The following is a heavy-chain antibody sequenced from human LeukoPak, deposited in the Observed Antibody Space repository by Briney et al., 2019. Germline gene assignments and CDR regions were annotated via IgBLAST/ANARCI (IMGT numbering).Heavy chain of an antibody. J-gene: IGHJ6*03. CDR3: ARDWGQYNWNDWSYYMDV. D-gene: IGHD1-1*01. CDR1: GYTFTSYG. Sequence: GASVKVSCKASGYTFTSYGISWERQAPGQGLEWMGWISAYNGNTNYAQKLQGRVTMTTDTSTSTAYMELRSLRSDDTAVYYCARDWGQYNWNDWSYYMDVWGKGTTVTVS. V-gene: IGHV1-18*01. CDR2: ISAYNGNT.